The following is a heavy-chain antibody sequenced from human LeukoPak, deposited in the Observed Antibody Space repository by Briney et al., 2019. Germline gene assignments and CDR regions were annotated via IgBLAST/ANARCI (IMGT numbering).Heavy chain of an antibody. CDR2: IYTSGST. J-gene: IGHJ6*03. Sequence: SETLSLTCTVSGDSISSGSYYWSWIRQPAGKGLEWIGRIYTSGSTKYNPSLKSRVTISLDTSKNQFSLKVSSVTAADTAVYYCARSGGYCSGGSCYYYYYMDVWGKGTTVTVSS. CDR3: ARSGGYCSGGSCYYYYYMDV. V-gene: IGHV4-61*02. D-gene: IGHD2-15*01. CDR1: GDSISSGSYY.